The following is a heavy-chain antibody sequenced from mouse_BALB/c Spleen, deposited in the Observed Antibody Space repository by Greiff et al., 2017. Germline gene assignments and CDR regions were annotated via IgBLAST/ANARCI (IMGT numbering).Heavy chain of an antibody. Sequence: VQVVESGPGLVAPSQSLSITCTVSGFSLTSYGVHWVRQPPGKGLEWLGVIWAGGSTNYNSALTSRLSISKDNSKSQVFLKMNSLQTDDTAMYYCVLLRFGFAYWGQGTLVTVSA. CDR1: GFSLTSYG. J-gene: IGHJ3*01. CDR3: VLLRFGFAY. V-gene: IGHV2-9*02. CDR2: IWAGGST. D-gene: IGHD1-1*01.